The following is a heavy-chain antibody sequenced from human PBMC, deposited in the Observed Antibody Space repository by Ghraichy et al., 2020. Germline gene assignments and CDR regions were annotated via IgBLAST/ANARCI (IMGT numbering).Heavy chain of an antibody. CDR3: ARLEAAYCGGDCSSL. V-gene: IGHV4-4*07. D-gene: IGHD2-21*02. Sequence: GSLSLTCTVSGGSISSYYWSWIRQPAGKGLEWIGRIYTSGSTNYNPSLKSRVTMSVDTSKNQFSLKLSSVTAADTAVYYCARLEAAYCGGDCSSLWGQGTLVTVSS. CDR1: GGSISSYY. CDR2: IYTSGST. J-gene: IGHJ4*02.